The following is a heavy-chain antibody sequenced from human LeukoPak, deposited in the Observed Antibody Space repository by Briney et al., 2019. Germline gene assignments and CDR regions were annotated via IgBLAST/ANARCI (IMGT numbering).Heavy chain of an antibody. Sequence: SQTLSLTCTVSGGSISSGGYYWSWIRQHPGKGLEWIGYIYYSGSTYYNPSLKSRVTISVDTSKNQFSLKLSSVTAADTAVYYCARGVYDILTGYYNGKYYFDYWGQGTLVNVSS. V-gene: IGHV4-31*03. D-gene: IGHD3-9*01. CDR1: GGSISSGGYY. CDR2: IYYSGST. J-gene: IGHJ4*02. CDR3: ARGVYDILTGYYNGKYYFDY.